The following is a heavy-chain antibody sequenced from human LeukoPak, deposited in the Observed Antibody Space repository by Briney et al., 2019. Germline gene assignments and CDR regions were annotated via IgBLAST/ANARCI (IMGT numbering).Heavy chain of an antibody. CDR2: ISYDGSNK. J-gene: IGHJ5*02. Sequence: GGSLRLSCAASGFTFSSYGMHWVRQAPGKGPEWVAVISYDGSNKYYADSVKGRFTISRDNAKNSLYLQMNSLRAEDTAVYYCARDLAVTTVTTFGWFDPWGQGTLVTVSS. CDR3: ARDLAVTTVTTFGWFDP. CDR1: GFTFSSYG. D-gene: IGHD4-17*01. V-gene: IGHV3-30*03.